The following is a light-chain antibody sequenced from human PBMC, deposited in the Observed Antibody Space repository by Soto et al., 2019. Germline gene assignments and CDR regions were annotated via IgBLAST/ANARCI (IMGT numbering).Light chain of an antibody. V-gene: IGLV2-14*03. CDR3: SSYATSGTNVI. J-gene: IGLJ2*01. Sequence: QAASVSGSPGQSITISCTGTNSDVGAYPYVSWYQQHPGNAPKLLIYEVADRPSGVSDRFSGSKSGNTASLTISALQAEDEAVYYCSSYATSGTNVIFGGGTKLTVL. CDR1: NSDVGAYPY. CDR2: EVA.